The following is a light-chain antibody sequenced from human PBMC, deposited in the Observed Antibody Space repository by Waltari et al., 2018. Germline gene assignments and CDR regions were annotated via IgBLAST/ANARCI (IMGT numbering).Light chain of an antibody. Sequence: QSALTQPPSASGSPGQSVTISCTGTSSDVGGYNYVSWYQQHPGKAPKLMIYEVSKRPAVVPDRFCGSKSGNTASLTVSGLQAEDEADYYCSSYAGSNKFVVFGGGTKLTVL. J-gene: IGLJ2*01. CDR1: SSDVGGYNY. CDR3: SSYAGSNKFVV. V-gene: IGLV2-8*01. CDR2: EVS.